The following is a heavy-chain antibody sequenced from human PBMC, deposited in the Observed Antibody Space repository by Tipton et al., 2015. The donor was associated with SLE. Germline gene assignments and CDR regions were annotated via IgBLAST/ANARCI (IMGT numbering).Heavy chain of an antibody. J-gene: IGHJ4*02. Sequence: TLSLTCTVYGGSFSGYYWSWIRQPPGKGLEWIGEINHSGSTNYNPSLKSRVTISVDTSKNQFSLKLSSVTAADTAVYYCASWDSSSWSLYFWGPGTLVTVSS. CDR1: GGSFSGYY. V-gene: IGHV4-34*01. D-gene: IGHD6-13*01. CDR3: ASWDSSSWSLYF. CDR2: INHSGST.